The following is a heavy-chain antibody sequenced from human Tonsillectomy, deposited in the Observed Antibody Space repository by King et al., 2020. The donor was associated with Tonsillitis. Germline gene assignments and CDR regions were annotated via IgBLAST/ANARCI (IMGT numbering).Heavy chain of an antibody. V-gene: IGHV3-21*01. CDR2: ISSSSRYI. Sequence: VQLVESGGGLVKPGGSLRLSCAASGFTFSSYSMNWVRQAPGKGLEWVSSISSSSRYIYYADSVKGRFTISRDNAKNSLYLQMNSLRSEDTAVYYCPSYLMPATGPNYCGQGTLFTVSS. J-gene: IGHJ4*02. CDR3: PSYLMPATGPNY. CDR1: GFTFSSYS. D-gene: IGHD2-2*01.